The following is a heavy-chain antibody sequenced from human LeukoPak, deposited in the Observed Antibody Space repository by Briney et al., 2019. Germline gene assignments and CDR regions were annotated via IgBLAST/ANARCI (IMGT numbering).Heavy chain of an antibody. V-gene: IGHV3-23*01. D-gene: IGHD6-19*01. Sequence: GGSLRLSCAASGFTFDDYAMHWVRQAPGKGLEWVSAISGSGGSTYYADSVKGRFTISRDNSKNTLYLQMNSLRAEDTAVYYCAKDGAVVQVADYWGQGTLVTVSS. J-gene: IGHJ4*02. CDR2: ISGSGGST. CDR3: AKDGAVVQVADY. CDR1: GFTFDDYA.